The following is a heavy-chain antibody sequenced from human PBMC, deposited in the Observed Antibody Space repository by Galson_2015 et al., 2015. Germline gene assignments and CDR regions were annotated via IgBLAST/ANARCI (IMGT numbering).Heavy chain of an antibody. D-gene: IGHD1-26*01. Sequence: SLRLSCAASGFTFSNYWMSWVRQAPGKGLEWVANIKQDGSVKLYVDSVRGRFTISRDNPRNSLYLQMNSLRAEDTAVYFCARDSGHWSGSFYWGAFDIWGQRTVVTVSS. CDR2: IKQDGSVK. CDR3: ARDSGHWSGSFYWGAFDI. V-gene: IGHV3-7*03. J-gene: IGHJ3*02. CDR1: GFTFSNYW.